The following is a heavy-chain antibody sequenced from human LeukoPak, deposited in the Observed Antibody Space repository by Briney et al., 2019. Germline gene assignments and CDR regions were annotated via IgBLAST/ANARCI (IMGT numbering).Heavy chain of an antibody. CDR2: INAGNGNT. CDR1: GYTFISYA. J-gene: IGHJ5*02. Sequence: ASVKVSCKASGYTFISYAMNWVRQAPGQRLEWMGWINAGNGNTKYSQKFQGRVTITRDTSASTAYMELSSLRSEDTAVYYCARDSYYYDSSGYYYHWFDPWGQGTLVTVSS. CDR3: ARDSYYYDSSGYYYHWFDP. D-gene: IGHD3-22*01. V-gene: IGHV1-3*01.